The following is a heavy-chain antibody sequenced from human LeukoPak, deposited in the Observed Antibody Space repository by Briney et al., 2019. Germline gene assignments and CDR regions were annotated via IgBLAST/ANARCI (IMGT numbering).Heavy chain of an antibody. D-gene: IGHD1-26*01. CDR2: INIDGINT. Sequence: PRGSLSLSCAASGFAFCDYWMHCVPQAPGQGVVGGSRINIDGINTIYADSVKGRFTVPRDNAKNTLYLQMNRLRAEDTAVHYCITESFTGCGSYAYWGQGDLVTVSS. V-gene: IGHV3-74*01. J-gene: IGHJ4*02. CDR1: GFAFCDYW. CDR3: ITESFTGCGSYAY.